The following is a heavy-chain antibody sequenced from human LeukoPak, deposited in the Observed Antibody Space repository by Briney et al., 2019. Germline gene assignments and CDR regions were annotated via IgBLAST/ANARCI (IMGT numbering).Heavy chain of an antibody. J-gene: IGHJ4*02. CDR3: ARDQRGSYSFDY. Sequence: ASVKVSCKASGYTFTIYGISWVRQAPGQGLEWMGWISVYNGDTNYAQNLQGRVTMTTDTSTSTAYMDLRSLRSDDTAVYYCARDQRGSYSFDYWGQGTLVTVSS. CDR2: ISVYNGDT. V-gene: IGHV1-18*01. CDR1: GYTFTIYG. D-gene: IGHD1-26*01.